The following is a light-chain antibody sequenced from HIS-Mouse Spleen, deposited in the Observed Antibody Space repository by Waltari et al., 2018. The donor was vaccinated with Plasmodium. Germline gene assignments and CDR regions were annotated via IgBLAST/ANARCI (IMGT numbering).Light chain of an antibody. Sequence: SYELTQPSSVSVSPGQTARITCPGDVLAKKYARWFQQKPGKAPVLVIYKDSERPAGIPERFSGSSSGTTVTLTISGAQVEDEADYYCYSAADNNRVFGGGTKLTVL. CDR1: VLAKKY. V-gene: IGLV3-27*01. CDR3: YSAADNNRV. J-gene: IGLJ3*02. CDR2: KDS.